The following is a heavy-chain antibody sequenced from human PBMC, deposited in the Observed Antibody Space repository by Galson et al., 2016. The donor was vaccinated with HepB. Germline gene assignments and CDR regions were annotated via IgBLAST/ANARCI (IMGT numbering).Heavy chain of an antibody. CDR3: ARDCVTTATRWFDP. J-gene: IGHJ5*02. D-gene: IGHD1-1*01. CDR2: IWNDGTNK. Sequence: SLRLSCAASGFTFFTYGMHWVRQAPGKGLEWVAAIWNDGTNKYYADSVKGRFTISRDNSKNTLYLQMNSLRAEDTAVYYCARDCVTTATRWFDPWGQGTLVTVSS. V-gene: IGHV3-33*01. CDR1: GFTFFTYG.